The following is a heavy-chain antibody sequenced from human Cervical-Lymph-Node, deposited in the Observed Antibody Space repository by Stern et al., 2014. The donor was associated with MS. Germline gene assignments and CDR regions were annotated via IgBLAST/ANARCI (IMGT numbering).Heavy chain of an antibody. Sequence: QVTLKESGPALVKPTQTLTLTCTFSGFSLSTSGLGVGWIRQPPGQALQRLAYIYWDYQKRYSPSLKSRLTITKDTSKNQVVLTLPNVDPVDTATYYCAHRTAGPFDYWGQGTLVTVSS. CDR3: AHRTAGPFDY. J-gene: IGHJ4*02. CDR2: IYWDYQK. V-gene: IGHV2-5*02. CDR1: GFSLSTSGLG.